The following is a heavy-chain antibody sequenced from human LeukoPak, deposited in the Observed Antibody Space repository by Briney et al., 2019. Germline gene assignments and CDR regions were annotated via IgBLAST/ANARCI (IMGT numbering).Heavy chain of an antibody. CDR1: GYTFTGYY. D-gene: IGHD6-13*01. CDR3: ARGAASAPFDY. J-gene: IGHJ4*02. CDR2: MNPNSGDK. Sequence: GASVKVSCKASGYTFTGYYIHWVRQAPGQGLEWMGWMNPNSGDKSYAQSFQGRVTMTRDTSITTAYMDLSRLRSDDTAVYYCARGAASAPFDYWGQGTLVTVSS. V-gene: IGHV1-2*02.